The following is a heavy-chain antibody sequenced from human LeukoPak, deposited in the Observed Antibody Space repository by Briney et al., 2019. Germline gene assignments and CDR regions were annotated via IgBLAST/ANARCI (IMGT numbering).Heavy chain of an antibody. J-gene: IGHJ4*02. D-gene: IGHD6-19*01. Sequence: ASLKLSCKASGYTFTSYYMHWVRQAPGQGLEWMGIIDPSGGSTIYAQKFQGRVTMTRDMSTSTVYMQLSSLRSDDTAVYYCARGGHGTSVAVASTGDYWGQGTLVTVSS. CDR3: ARGGHGTSVAVASTGDY. CDR1: GYTFTSYY. CDR2: IDPSGGST. V-gene: IGHV1-46*01.